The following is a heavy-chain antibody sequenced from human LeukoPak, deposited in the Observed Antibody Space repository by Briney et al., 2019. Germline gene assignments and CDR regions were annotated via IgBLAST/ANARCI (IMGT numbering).Heavy chain of an antibody. V-gene: IGHV1-2*04. CDR1: GYTFTGYY. J-gene: IGHJ6*02. CDR3: ARDGAPGQWLPYYYYGMDV. Sequence: ASVKVSCKASGYTFTGYYMHWVRQAPGQGLEWMGWINPNSGGTNYAQKFQGWVTMTRDTSISIAYMELSRLRSDDTAVYYCARDGAPGQWLPYYYYGMDVWGQGTTVTVSS. CDR2: INPNSGGT. D-gene: IGHD6-19*01.